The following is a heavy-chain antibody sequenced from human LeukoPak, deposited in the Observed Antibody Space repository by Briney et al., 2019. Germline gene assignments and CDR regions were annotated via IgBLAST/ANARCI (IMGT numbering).Heavy chain of an antibody. J-gene: IGHJ4*02. D-gene: IGHD3-22*01. Sequence: GGSLRLSCAASGFTFSSYAMSWVRQAPGKGLEWVSAISGSGGSTYYADSVKGRFTISRDNSKNTLYLQMNSLRAEDTAVYYCAKFYDRSGYYYGDYWGQGTLVTVSS. V-gene: IGHV3-23*01. CDR3: AKFYDRSGYYYGDY. CDR1: GFTFSSYA. CDR2: ISGSGGST.